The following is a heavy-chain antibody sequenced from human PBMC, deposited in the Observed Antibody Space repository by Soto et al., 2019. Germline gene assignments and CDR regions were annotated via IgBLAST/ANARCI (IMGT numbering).Heavy chain of an antibody. CDR1: GGTFSSYA. V-gene: IGHV1-69*06. CDR3: ARGGYDFWSGYHYYYYGMDV. D-gene: IGHD3-3*01. Sequence: SVKVACKASGGTFSSYAISWVRQAPGQGLEWMGGIIPIFGTANYAQKFQGRVTITADKSTSTAYMELSSLRSEDTAVYYCARGGYDFWSGYHYYYYGMDVWGQGTTVTVSS. CDR2: IIPIFGTA. J-gene: IGHJ6*02.